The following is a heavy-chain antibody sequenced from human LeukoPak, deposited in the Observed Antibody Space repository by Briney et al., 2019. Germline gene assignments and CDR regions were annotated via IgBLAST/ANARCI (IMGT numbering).Heavy chain of an antibody. CDR2: IKQDGSEK. D-gene: IGHD1-1*01. V-gene: IGHV3-7*01. CDR3: ARGRYADYLDY. CDR1: GFTLSSYW. J-gene: IGHJ4*02. Sequence: GGSLRLSCAASGFTLSSYWMTWVRQAPGKGLEWVANIKQDGSEKYYVDSVKGRFTISRDNAKNSLYLQMNSLRAEDTAVYYCARGRYADYLDYWGQGTLVTVSS.